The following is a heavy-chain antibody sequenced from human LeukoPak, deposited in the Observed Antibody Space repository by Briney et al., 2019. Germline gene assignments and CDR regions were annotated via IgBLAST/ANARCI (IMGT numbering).Heavy chain of an antibody. D-gene: IGHD3-16*01. J-gene: IGHJ4*02. CDR3: ARDRLGPTSRGYFFDY. CDR1: GFSFSTSS. V-gene: IGHV3-21*01. CDR2: ISGNGHI. Sequence: PGGSLRLSCAASGFSFSTSSMNWVRQAPGKGLEWVSSISGNGHIYYAESMTGRFTISRDNAKNSVCLQMNSLGVEATAVYYCARDRLGPTSRGYFFDYWGQGTLVTVSS.